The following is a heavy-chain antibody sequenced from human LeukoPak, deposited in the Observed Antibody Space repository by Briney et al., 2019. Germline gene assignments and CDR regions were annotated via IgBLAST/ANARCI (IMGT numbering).Heavy chain of an antibody. CDR1: GGSFSGYY. D-gene: IGHD3-22*01. CDR2: INHSGST. V-gene: IGHV4-34*01. Sequence: SETLSLTCAVYGGSFSGYYWSWIRQPPGKGLEWIGEINHSGSTNYNPSLKSRVTISVDTSKNQFSLKLSPVTAADTAVYYCARGEIVGLFDYWGQGTLVTVSS. J-gene: IGHJ4*02. CDR3: ARGEIVGLFDY.